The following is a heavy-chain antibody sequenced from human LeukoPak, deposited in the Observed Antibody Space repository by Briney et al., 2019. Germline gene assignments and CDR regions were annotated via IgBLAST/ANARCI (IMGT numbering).Heavy chain of an antibody. CDR3: AKIPGYSSGWYDWKPGYFDY. CDR2: ISGSAGST. CDR1: GFTFSSYA. J-gene: IGHJ4*02. D-gene: IGHD6-19*01. V-gene: IGHV3-23*01. Sequence: GGSLRLSCAASGFTFSSYAMSWVRQAPGKGLEWVSSISGSAGSTYYADSVKGRFTISRDNSKNTLYLQMNGLRAEDTAVYYCAKIPGYSSGWYDWKPGYFDYWGQGTLVTVSS.